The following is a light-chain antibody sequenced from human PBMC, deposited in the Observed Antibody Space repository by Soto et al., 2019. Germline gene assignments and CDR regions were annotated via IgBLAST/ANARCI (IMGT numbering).Light chain of an antibody. CDR2: DAS. Sequence: EIVLTQSPATLSLSPGERATLSCRASRSVSRYLGWYQQKPGQAPRLLIYDASTRATGIPDRFSGSGSGTDFTLTISRLEPEDFAVYYCQQYDNLPITFGQGTRLEIK. CDR3: QQYDNLPIT. J-gene: IGKJ5*01. V-gene: IGKV3-20*01. CDR1: RSVSRY.